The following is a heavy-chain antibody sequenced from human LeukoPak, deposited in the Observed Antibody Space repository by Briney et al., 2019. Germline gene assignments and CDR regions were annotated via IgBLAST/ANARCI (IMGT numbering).Heavy chain of an antibody. CDR1: GFTFSSYA. D-gene: IGHD3-16*02. CDR3: AKCVPPIAGPGPNIVRYFDS. J-gene: IGHJ4*02. Sequence: PGGSLRLSCAASGFTFSSYALTWVRQAPGKGLEWVSTTSAAASSTYCADSVKGRFTISRDNSKNTLYLQMNSLRAEDTAIYYCAKCVPPIAGPGPNIVRYFDSWGQGTLVTVSS. V-gene: IGHV3-23*01. CDR2: TSAAASST.